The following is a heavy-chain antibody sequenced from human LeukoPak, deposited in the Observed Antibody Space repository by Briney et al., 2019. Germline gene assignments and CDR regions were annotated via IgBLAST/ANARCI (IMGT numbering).Heavy chain of an antibody. CDR1: GFTFSSYA. V-gene: IGHV3-23*01. Sequence: PGGSLRLSCAASGFTFSSYAMSWVRQAPGKGLEWVSAISGSGGSTYYADSVKGRFTISRDNSKNTLYLQMNSLRAEDTAVYYCAKGGLRLGKLSSFDYWGQGTLVTVSS. CDR3: AKGGLRLGKLSSFDY. D-gene: IGHD3-16*02. CDR2: ISGSGGST. J-gene: IGHJ4*02.